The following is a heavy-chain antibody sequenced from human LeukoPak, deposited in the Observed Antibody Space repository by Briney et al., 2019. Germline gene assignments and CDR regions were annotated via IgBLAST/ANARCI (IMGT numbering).Heavy chain of an antibody. V-gene: IGHV1-46*01. CDR1: EFTFTTYY. CDR2: INPRDGST. J-gene: IGHJ4*02. Sequence: ASVKVSCKASEFTFTTYYMHWVRQAPGHGLEWMGIINPRDGSTTYAQKFQGRVTMTRDTSTSTVYMELSGLRSEDTAVYYCARDPNTHIDYWGQGTLVTVSS. CDR3: ARDPNTHIDY.